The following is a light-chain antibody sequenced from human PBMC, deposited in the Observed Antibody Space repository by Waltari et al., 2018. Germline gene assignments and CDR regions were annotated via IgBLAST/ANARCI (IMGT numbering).Light chain of an antibody. CDR1: SSHVGGYHN. CDR2: DVS. CDR3: SSYTSSSTLV. J-gene: IGLJ3*02. V-gene: IGLV2-14*01. Sequence: SALTQPASASGSPGQSIAISCTGTSSHVGGYHNVSWYQQHPGKDPKLMIYDVSNRPSGVSNRFSGSTSGNTASLTISGLQAEDEADYYCSSYTSSSTLVFGGGTKLTVL.